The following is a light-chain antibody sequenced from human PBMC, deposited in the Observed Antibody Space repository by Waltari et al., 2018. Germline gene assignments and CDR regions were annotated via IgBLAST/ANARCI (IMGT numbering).Light chain of an antibody. V-gene: IGLV2-8*01. CDR2: EAT. Sequence: QSALTQPPSASGSPGQSVTISSTGRSNGVGDYSHVAWYHHRPGSAPNLIIYEATARPSGVPYRFSGSTSGNTASLTVSGLQAEDEGDYYCCSSVGGKTYVFGAGTKVTVL. J-gene: IGLJ1*01. CDR1: SNGVGDYSH. CDR3: CSSVGGKTYV.